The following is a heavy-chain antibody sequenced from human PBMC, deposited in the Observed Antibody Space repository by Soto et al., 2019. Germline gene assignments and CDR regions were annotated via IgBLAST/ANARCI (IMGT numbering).Heavy chain of an antibody. V-gene: IGHV3-7*03. Sequence: EVQLVESGGALVQPGGSLRLSCAASGFSFESYWMTCVRQAPGKGLEWVANIRRDGGEMYYLDSVKGRFTISRDNAKNSVYLEMDRLRIEDTAVYYCARFIAARLPYFDSWGQGTLVTVSS. J-gene: IGHJ4*02. CDR3: ARFIAARLPYFDS. CDR1: GFSFESYW. D-gene: IGHD6-6*01. CDR2: IRRDGGEM.